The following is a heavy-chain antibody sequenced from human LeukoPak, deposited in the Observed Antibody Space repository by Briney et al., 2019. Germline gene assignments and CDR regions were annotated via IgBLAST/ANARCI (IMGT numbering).Heavy chain of an antibody. J-gene: IGHJ6*02. CDR1: GFTFSSYD. V-gene: IGHV3-13*01. CDR3: ARSLGEYSYAPYYGMDV. CDR2: IGTAGDT. D-gene: IGHD5-18*01. Sequence: GGSLRLSCAASGFTFSSYDMHWVRQATGKGLEWVSAIGTAGDTYYPGSVKGRFTISRENAKNSLYLQMNSLRAGDTAVYYCARSLGEYSYAPYYGMDVWGQGTTVTVSS.